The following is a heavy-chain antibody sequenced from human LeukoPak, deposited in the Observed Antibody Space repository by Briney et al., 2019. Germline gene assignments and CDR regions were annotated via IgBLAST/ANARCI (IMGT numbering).Heavy chain of an antibody. Sequence: GGSLRLSCAASGFTFSSYTMNWVRQAPGKGLEWVSSISSSSGYIYYADSVKGRFTISRDNPKNSLYLKRNSLGAEDRAVYYCARYRDGYDYKFHYWGQGDLVTVSP. CDR1: GFTFSSYT. V-gene: IGHV3-21*01. CDR2: ISSSSGYI. D-gene: IGHD5-24*01. CDR3: ARYRDGYDYKFHY. J-gene: IGHJ4*02.